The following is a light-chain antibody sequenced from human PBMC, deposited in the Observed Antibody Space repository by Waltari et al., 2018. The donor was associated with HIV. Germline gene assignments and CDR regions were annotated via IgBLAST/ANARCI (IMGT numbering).Light chain of an antibody. CDR3: HQYHDWYT. V-gene: IGKV3D-15*03. J-gene: IGKJ2*01. Sequence: IAMTQSPATMSVSSGESATLSCRASQSLSNNFAWFRQTPGQATRLLICDASFRATGIPAMFSGSGSGTEFTLTVSFLQSEDFAVYYCHQYHDWYTFGQGTKLEIK. CDR2: DAS. CDR1: QSLSNN.